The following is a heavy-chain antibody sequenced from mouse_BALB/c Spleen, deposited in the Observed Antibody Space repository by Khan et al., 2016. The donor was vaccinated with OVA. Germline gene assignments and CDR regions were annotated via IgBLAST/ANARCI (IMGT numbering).Heavy chain of an antibody. Sequence: QVQLKESGPGLVAPSQSLSITCTVSGFSLSRYSVHWVRQPPGTGLEWLGMIWAGGSTDYTSALKSRLSITKDNSQSQVFFIMNSLQPDDTATYSCVRNRDAGSYCYFDVRGAGTTVTVSS. D-gene: IGHD3-1*01. CDR3: VRNRDAGSYCYFDV. J-gene: IGHJ1*01. V-gene: IGHV2-6-4*01. CDR2: IWAGGST. CDR1: GFSLSRYS.